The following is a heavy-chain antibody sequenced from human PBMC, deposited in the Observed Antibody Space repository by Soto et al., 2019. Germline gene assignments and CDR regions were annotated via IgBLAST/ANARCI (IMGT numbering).Heavy chain of an antibody. D-gene: IGHD3-9*01. CDR1: GGTFSSYA. CDR2: IIPIFGTA. J-gene: IGHJ4*02. CDR3: ASGSWQGYKTGLRY. V-gene: IGHV1-69*13. Sequence: SVKVSCKASGGTFSSYAISWVRQAPGQGLEWMGGIIPIFGTANYAQKFQGRVTITADESTSTAYMELSSLRSEDTAVYYCASGSWQGYKTGLRYWGQGTLVTVSS.